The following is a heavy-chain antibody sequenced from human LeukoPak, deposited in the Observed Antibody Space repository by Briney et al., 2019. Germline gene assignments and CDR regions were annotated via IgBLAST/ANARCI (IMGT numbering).Heavy chain of an antibody. D-gene: IGHD1-26*01. J-gene: IGHJ4*02. CDR2: IYSGCST. V-gene: IGHV3-53*01. CDR3: ARDNYSGSRYFDH. Sequence: GGSLRLSCAASGFIVRNYYLSWVRQAPGKGLEWVSVIYSGCSTYYPDSVEGPFTISRDNSKNTVSLQMKSLRAEDTAIYYCARDNYSGSRYFDHWGQGTLVTVSS. CDR1: GFIVRNYY.